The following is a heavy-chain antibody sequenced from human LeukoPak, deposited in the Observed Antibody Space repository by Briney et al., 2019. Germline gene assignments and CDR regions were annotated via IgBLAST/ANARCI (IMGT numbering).Heavy chain of an antibody. CDR3: ARATKITMIKSNAFDI. Sequence: PSETLSLTCAVYGGSFSGYYWSWIRQPPGKGLEWIGYIYYSGSTNYNPSLKSRVTISVDTSKNQFSLKLSSVTAADTAVYYCARATKITMIKSNAFDIWGQGTMVTVSS. CDR1: GGSFSGYY. CDR2: IYYSGST. V-gene: IGHV4-59*01. J-gene: IGHJ3*02. D-gene: IGHD3-22*01.